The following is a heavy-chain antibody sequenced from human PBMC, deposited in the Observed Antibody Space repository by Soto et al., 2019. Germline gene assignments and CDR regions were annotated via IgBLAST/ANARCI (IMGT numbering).Heavy chain of an antibody. CDR2: IGSSSSPI. CDR3: ARETPMGY. Sequence: GGSLRLSCAASGFTFNSYSMNWVRQAPGKGLAWVSYIGSSSSPIYNADSVKGRFTISRDNAKNSLYLQMNSLRAEDTAVYYCARETPMGYWGQGTLVTVSS. V-gene: IGHV3-48*01. CDR1: GFTFNSYS. J-gene: IGHJ4*02.